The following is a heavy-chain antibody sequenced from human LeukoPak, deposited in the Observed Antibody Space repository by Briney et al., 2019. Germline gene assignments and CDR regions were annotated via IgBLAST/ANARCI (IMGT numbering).Heavy chain of an antibody. CDR2: IIPIFGTA. CDR3: ARDRIAVAGNSDFDY. V-gene: IGHV1-69*01. Sequence: SVKVSRTASGGTFSSYAISWVRQAPGQGLEWMGGIIPIFGTANYAQKFQGRVTITADESTSTAYMELSSLRSEDTAVYYCARDRIAVAGNSDFDYWGQGTLVTVSS. CDR1: GGTFSSYA. D-gene: IGHD6-19*01. J-gene: IGHJ4*02.